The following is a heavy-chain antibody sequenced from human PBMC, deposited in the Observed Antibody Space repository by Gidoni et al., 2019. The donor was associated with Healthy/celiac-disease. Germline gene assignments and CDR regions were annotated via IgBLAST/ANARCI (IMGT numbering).Heavy chain of an antibody. CDR2: ISSSGITL. Sequence: QVQLVESGGGLVKPGGSLRLSCAASGFTFSDYYRSWIRQAPGKGLDWVSYISSSGITLYYADSLKGRFTISRDNAKNSLYLQMNSLRAEDTAVYYCARDLGLERPDHNFDYWGQGTLVTVSS. J-gene: IGHJ4*02. V-gene: IGHV3-11*01. CDR1: GFTFSDYY. CDR3: ARDLGLERPDHNFDY. D-gene: IGHD1-1*01.